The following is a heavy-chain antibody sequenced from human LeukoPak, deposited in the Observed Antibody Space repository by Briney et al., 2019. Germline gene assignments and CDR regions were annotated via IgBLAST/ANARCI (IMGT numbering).Heavy chain of an antibody. CDR2: ISSSGSTI. Sequence: GGSLRLSCAASGFTVSSNYMSWVRQAPGKGLEWVSYISSSGSTIYYADSVKGRFTISRDNAKNSLYLQMNSLRAEDTAVYYCARASRLGSSWSDAFDIWGQGTMVTVSS. J-gene: IGHJ3*02. V-gene: IGHV3-11*01. D-gene: IGHD6-13*01. CDR3: ARASRLGSSWSDAFDI. CDR1: GFTVSSNY.